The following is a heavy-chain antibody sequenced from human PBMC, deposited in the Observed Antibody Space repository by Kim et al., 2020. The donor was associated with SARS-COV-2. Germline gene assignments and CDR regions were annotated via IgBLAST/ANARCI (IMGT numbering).Heavy chain of an antibody. D-gene: IGHD3-3*01. CDR3: EKDTIIGVGFFDY. V-gene: IGHV3-23*01. Sequence: ADTVKGRFTISKANYKNTLYQQMNRLRAKDTAVYYCEKDTIIGVGFFDYWGQGTLVTVSS. J-gene: IGHJ4*02.